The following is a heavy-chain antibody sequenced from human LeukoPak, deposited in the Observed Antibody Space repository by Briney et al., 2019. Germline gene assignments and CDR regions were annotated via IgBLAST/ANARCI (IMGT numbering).Heavy chain of an antibody. Sequence: SQTLSLTCTVSGDSISSGGYYWSWIRQHPGKGLEWIGYIYYSGSTYYNPSLKSRVTISVDTSKNQFSLKLSSVTAADTAVYYCARGEYGSGSYSDSFFDYWGQGTLVTVSS. D-gene: IGHD3-10*01. CDR2: IYYSGST. CDR1: GDSISSGGYY. V-gene: IGHV4-31*03. CDR3: ARGEYGSGSYSDSFFDY. J-gene: IGHJ4*02.